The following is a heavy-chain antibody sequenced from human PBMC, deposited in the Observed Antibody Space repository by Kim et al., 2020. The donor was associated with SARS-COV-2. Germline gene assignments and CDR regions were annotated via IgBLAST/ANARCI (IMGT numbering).Heavy chain of an antibody. CDR3: ARGGTGNTYGYGDY. CDR2: ISTDGITT. Sequence: GGSLILSCGASGFTFSSYWMHWVRQVPGKGLVWVSRISTDGITTDYADSVKGRFTISRDNAKNTLSLQMNSLTVEDTAVYYCARGGTGNTYGYGDYWGQGTLVTVSS. CDR1: GFTFSSYW. J-gene: IGHJ4*02. D-gene: IGHD5-18*01. V-gene: IGHV3-74*01.